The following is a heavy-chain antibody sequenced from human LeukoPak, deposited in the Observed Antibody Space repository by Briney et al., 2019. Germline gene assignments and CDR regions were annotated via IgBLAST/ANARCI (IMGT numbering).Heavy chain of an antibody. Sequence: QPGGSLRLSCVASGFTFSSYNMHWVRQAPGKGLEWVAVISYDGSNKYYADSVKGRSTISRDNSKNTLYLQVNSLRPEDTAVYYCGRDTVGHGGAFDIWGQGTMVTVSS. CDR1: GFTFSSYN. CDR3: GRDTVGHGGAFDI. D-gene: IGHD3-16*01. J-gene: IGHJ3*02. V-gene: IGHV3-30-3*01. CDR2: ISYDGSNK.